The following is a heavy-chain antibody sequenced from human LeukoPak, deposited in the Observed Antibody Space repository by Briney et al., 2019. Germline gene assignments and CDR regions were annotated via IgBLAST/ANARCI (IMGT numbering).Heavy chain of an antibody. CDR3: VRGAVGTGVWFDP. D-gene: IGHD1-26*01. J-gene: IGHJ5*02. Sequence: GGSLRLSCAASGFTFSGYWMHWVRHAPGKGLEWVSRINIDGATTNYADSVKGRFTISRDNAKNTLHLQMNSLRADDTAVYYCVRGAVGTGVWFDPWGQGTLVTVSS. CDR1: GFTFSGYW. V-gene: IGHV3-74*01. CDR2: INIDGATT.